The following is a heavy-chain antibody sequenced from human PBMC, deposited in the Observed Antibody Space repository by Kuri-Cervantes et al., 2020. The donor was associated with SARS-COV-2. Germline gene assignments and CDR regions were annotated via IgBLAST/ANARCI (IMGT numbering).Heavy chain of an antibody. D-gene: IGHD2-8*01. CDR3: VRLGVFLDV. CDR2: INHMGGT. J-gene: IGHJ6*04. V-gene: IGHV4-34*01. CDR1: SGSLSGYY. Sequence: SETLSLTFDVYSGSLSGYYWSWIRQPPGKGLEWSGEINHMGGTNYNPSLKSRVTISVDTSKNQFSLKLSSVTAADTAVYYCVRLGVFLDVWGKGTTVTVSS.